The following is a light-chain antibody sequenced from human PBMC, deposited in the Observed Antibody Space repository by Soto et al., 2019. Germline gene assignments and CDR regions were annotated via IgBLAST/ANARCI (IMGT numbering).Light chain of an antibody. J-gene: IGLJ1*01. Sequence: QTVVTQEPSFSVSPGGTVTLTCGLSSGSVSASYYPSWYQQTPGQAPRTLIYSTNIRSSGVPDRFSGSILGNKAALTITGAQADDECDYYCVLFMGSGISVFGTGTKLTVL. V-gene: IGLV8-61*01. CDR1: SGSVSASYY. CDR3: VLFMGSGISV. CDR2: STN.